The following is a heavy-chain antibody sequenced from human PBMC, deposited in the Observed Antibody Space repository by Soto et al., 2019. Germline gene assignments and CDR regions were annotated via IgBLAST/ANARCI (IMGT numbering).Heavy chain of an antibody. J-gene: IGHJ6*02. CDR2: IIPIFGTA. Sequence: GASVKVSCKASGGTFSSYAISWVRQAPGQGLEWMGGIIPIFGTANYAQKFQGRVTITADESTSTAYMELSSLRSEDTAVYYCARSDIAAAGMGVGDDYYYGMDVWGQGTTVTVSS. CDR1: GGTFSSYA. CDR3: ARSDIAAAGMGVGDDYYYGMDV. D-gene: IGHD6-13*01. V-gene: IGHV1-69*13.